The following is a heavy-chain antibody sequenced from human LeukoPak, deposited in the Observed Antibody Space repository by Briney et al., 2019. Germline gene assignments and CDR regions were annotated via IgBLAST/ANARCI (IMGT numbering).Heavy chain of an antibody. J-gene: IGHJ5*02. CDR2: ISAYNGNT. D-gene: IGHD3-3*01. Sequence: ASVKVSCKASGYTFTSYGISWVRQAPGQGFEWMGWISAYNGNTNYAQKLQGRVTMTTDTSTSTAYMELRSLRSDDTAVYYCARDGARCDFWSGYYCWFDPWGQGTLVTVPS. V-gene: IGHV1-18*01. CDR3: ARDGARCDFWSGYYCWFDP. CDR1: GYTFTSYG.